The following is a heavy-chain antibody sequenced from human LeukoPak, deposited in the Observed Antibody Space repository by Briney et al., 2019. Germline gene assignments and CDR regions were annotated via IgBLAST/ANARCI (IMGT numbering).Heavy chain of an antibody. Sequence: GGSLRLSCAASGFTFSTYAMSWVRQVPGKGLEWVSTISASGGNTYYVDSVKGRFTISRDNSKNMLDLQMNSLRAEDTAVYYCAKATRASGSYYADYWGQGTLVTVSS. CDR3: AKATRASGSYYADY. CDR2: ISASGGNT. CDR1: GFTFSTYA. V-gene: IGHV3-23*01. D-gene: IGHD1-26*01. J-gene: IGHJ4*02.